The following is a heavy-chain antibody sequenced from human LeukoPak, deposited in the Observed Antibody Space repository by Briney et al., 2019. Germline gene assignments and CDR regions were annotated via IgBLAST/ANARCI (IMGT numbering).Heavy chain of an antibody. Sequence: ASVKVSCKVSGSALSKISIDWVRPAPGKGLEWMGTVGHEDGTTIHTQKFQGRFNMTVDTATDTAYMEMSSLMSEDTAMYYCATGAIVFDFWGQGTLVTVSS. D-gene: IGHD3-22*01. CDR1: GSALSKIS. V-gene: IGHV1-24*01. CDR2: VGHEDGTT. J-gene: IGHJ4*02. CDR3: ATGAIVFDF.